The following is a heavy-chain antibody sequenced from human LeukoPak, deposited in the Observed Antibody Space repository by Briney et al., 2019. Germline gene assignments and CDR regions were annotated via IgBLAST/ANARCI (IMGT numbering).Heavy chain of an antibody. D-gene: IGHD3-3*01. Sequence: GASVKVSCKASGCTFTSYGISWVRQAPGQGLEWMGWVSAYNGNTNYAQKLQGRVTMTTDTSTSTAYMELRSLRSDDTAVYYCARTLLRITIFGVVIVSWFDPWGQGTLVTVPS. CDR3: ARTLLRITIFGVVIVSWFDP. V-gene: IGHV1-18*01. J-gene: IGHJ5*02. CDR1: GCTFTSYG. CDR2: VSAYNGNT.